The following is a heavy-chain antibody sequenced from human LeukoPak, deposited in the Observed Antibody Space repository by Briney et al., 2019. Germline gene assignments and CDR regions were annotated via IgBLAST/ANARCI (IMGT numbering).Heavy chain of an antibody. D-gene: IGHD6-19*01. CDR1: GYSFTSHW. V-gene: IGHV5-51*01. J-gene: IGHJ4*02. CDR3: ARLIGSGWYDY. Sequence: GESPQISCKASGYSFTSHWIGWVRQMSGKGLEWMGIIYPGDFETRYSPSFQGQVTISADKSISTAYLQWSSLKASDTATYYCARLIGSGWYDYWGPGNLVTVSS. CDR2: IYPGDFET.